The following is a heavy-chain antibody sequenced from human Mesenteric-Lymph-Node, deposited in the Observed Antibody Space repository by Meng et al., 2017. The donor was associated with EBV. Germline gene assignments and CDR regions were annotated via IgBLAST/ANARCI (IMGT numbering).Heavy chain of an antibody. CDR1: GCSLTSSSYF. J-gene: IGHJ4*02. V-gene: IGHV4-39*07. CDR3: AGPDYGNNWGRFDY. CDR2: IFYSGST. D-gene: IGHD4-17*01. Sequence: QVRLQEPCPGPVQPSETLSLTCTVSGCSLTSSSYFWGWIRQPPGKGLEWIGSIFYSGSTYYNPSLESRVTISVDTSRNQFSLKLTSVTAADTAVYYCAGPDYGNNWGRFDYWGQGTLVTVSS.